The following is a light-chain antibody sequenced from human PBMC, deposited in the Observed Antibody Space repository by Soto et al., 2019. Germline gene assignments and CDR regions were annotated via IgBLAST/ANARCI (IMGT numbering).Light chain of an antibody. CDR3: QQYYTTPTT. CDR1: QTVLYSSNNKNY. J-gene: IGKJ4*01. CDR2: WAS. V-gene: IGKV4-1*01. Sequence: IVMTQSPDSLAVSLGERATINCKSRQTVLYSSNNKNYLAWYQQKPGQAPKLLIYWASTRDSVVPERFSGNGSRTDFTLTISSLQAEDVAIYLSQQYYTTPTTFGGGTKVEFK.